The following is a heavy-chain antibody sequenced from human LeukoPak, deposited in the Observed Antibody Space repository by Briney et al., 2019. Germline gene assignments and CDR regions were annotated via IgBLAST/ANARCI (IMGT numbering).Heavy chain of an antibody. CDR1: GFTFSSYW. D-gene: IGHD5-18*01. CDR2: INSDGSST. V-gene: IGHV3-74*01. CDR3: AAWGYSYGSFYDY. Sequence: GGPLRLSCAASGFTFSSYWMHWVRQAPGKGLVWVSRINSDGSSTSYADSVKGRFTISRDNAKNTLYLQMNSLRAEDTAVYYCAAWGYSYGSFYDYWGQGTLVTVSS. J-gene: IGHJ4*02.